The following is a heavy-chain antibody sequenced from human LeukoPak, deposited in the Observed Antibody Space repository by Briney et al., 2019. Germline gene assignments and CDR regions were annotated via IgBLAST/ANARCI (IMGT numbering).Heavy chain of an antibody. V-gene: IGHV5-51*01. D-gene: IGHD3-3*01. CDR1: GYSFTNYW. J-gene: IGHJ6*03. CDR3: ARQGHDFWSGYYEDYYYYYMDV. CDR2: IYPGDSDT. Sequence: GESLKISCKGSGYSFTNYWIGWVRQMPGKGLEWMGIIYPGDSDTRYSPSFQGQVTISADKSISTAYLQWSSLKASDTAMYYCARQGHDFWSGYYEDYYYYYMDVWGKGTTVTVSS.